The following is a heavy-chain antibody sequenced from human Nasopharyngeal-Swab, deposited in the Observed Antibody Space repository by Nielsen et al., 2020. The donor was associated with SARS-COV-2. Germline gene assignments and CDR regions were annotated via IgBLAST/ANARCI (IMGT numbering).Heavy chain of an antibody. CDR2: ISPDGGGA. CDR1: GFTFSSYS. Sequence: GESLKISCAASGFTFSSYSMHWVRQAPGGELEYVAAISPDGGGAYYGRSVKGRFTISRDNSKNTVDLKMGTLSSEDMAVYYCARATLPSGAYYMNVWGKGTTVTVSS. J-gene: IGHJ6*03. D-gene: IGHD6-25*01. CDR3: ARATLPSGAYYMNV. V-gene: IGHV3-64*01.